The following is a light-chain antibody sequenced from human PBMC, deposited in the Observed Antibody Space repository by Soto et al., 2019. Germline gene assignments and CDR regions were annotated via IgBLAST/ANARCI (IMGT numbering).Light chain of an antibody. CDR2: AAS. CDR3: QSYNTARPT. CDR1: QGIGNA. J-gene: IGKJ5*01. Sequence: IQMTQSPSSLSASVGDRVTISCRASQGIGNALGWYQQKPGKPPQLLIYAASTLQSGVPSRFSGSGSGTDFTLTISGLQPEDLATYYCQSYNTARPTFGQGTRLEIK. V-gene: IGKV1-27*01.